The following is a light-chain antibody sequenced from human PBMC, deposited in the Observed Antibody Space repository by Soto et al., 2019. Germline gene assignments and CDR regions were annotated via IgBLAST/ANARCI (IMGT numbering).Light chain of an antibody. CDR1: SSDVGGYNY. V-gene: IGLV2-14*01. CDR2: DVS. Sequence: QSVLTQPASVSGSPGQSITISCTGTSSDVGGYNYVSWYQQHPGKAPKLMIYDVSNRPSGVSNRFSGSKSGNTASLTISGLQAEVEADYYCSSYTSISTHVFGTGTKVTVL. CDR3: SSYTSISTHV. J-gene: IGLJ1*01.